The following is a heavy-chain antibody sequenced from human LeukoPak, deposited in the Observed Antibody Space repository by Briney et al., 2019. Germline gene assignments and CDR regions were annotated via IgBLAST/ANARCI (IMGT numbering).Heavy chain of an antibody. V-gene: IGHV4-34*01. D-gene: IGHD4-17*01. CDR3: ARRGTTVTFFDY. CDR1: GGSFSGYY. J-gene: IGHJ4*02. CDR2: INHSGST. Sequence: SETLSLTCAVYGGSFSGYYWSWIRQPPGKGLEWIGEINHSGSTNYNPSLKSRVTISVVTSKNQFSLKLSSVTAADTAVYYCARRGTTVTFFDYWGQGTLVTVSS.